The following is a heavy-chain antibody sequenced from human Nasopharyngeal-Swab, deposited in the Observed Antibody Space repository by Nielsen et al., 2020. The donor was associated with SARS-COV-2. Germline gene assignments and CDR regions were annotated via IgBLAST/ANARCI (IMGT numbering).Heavy chain of an antibody. D-gene: IGHD6-6*01. J-gene: IGHJ6*02. CDR3: ARGRGVAARRDYYYYGMDV. CDR2: IYYSGST. V-gene: IGHV4-59*13. Sequence: PGKGLEWIGYIYYSGSTNYNPSLKSRVTTSVDTSKNQFSLKLSSVTAADTAVYYCARGRGVAARRDYYYYGMDVWGQGTTVTVSS.